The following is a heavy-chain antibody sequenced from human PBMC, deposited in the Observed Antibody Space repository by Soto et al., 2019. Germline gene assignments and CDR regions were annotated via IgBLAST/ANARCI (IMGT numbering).Heavy chain of an antibody. J-gene: IGHJ5*02. CDR3: ARESVEYDFWSGYLTTNWFDP. CDR1: GFTFSSYA. Sequence: GGSLRLSCAASGFTFSSYAMHWVRQAPGKGLEWVAVISYDGSNKYYADSVKGRFTISRDNSKNTLYLQMNSLRAEERAVYDCARESVEYDFWSGYLTTNWFDPWGQGTLVTVSS. V-gene: IGHV3-30-3*01. CDR2: ISYDGSNK. D-gene: IGHD3-3*01.